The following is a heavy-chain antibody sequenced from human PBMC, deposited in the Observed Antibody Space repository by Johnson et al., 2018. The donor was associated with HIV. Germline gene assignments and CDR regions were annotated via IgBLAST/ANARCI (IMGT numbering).Heavy chain of an antibody. CDR1: GFTFDDYA. J-gene: IGHJ3*02. CDR3: AAGDSHGGAFDI. CDR2: IRYDVTKK. Sequence: QLVESGGGLVQPGRSLRLSCAASGFTFDDYAMHWVRQAPGKGLEWVAVIRYDVTKKYYADSVKGRFTISRDNSKNTLYLQMNSLRAEDTAVYYCAAGDSHGGAFDIWGQGTMVTVSS. V-gene: IGHV3-30*14. D-gene: IGHD2-21*02.